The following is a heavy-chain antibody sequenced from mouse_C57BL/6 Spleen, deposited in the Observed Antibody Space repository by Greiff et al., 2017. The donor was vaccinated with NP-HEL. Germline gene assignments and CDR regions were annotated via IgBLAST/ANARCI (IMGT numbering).Heavy chain of an antibody. V-gene: IGHV5-15*01. CDR3: ARLTTVVADWYFDV. CDR1: GFTFSDYG. CDR2: ISNLAYSI. J-gene: IGHJ1*03. D-gene: IGHD1-1*01. Sequence: DVKLVESGGGLVQPGGSLKLSCAASGFTFSDYGMAWVRQAPRKGPEWVAFISNLAYSIYYADTVTGRFTISRENAKNTLYLEMSSLRSEDTAMYYCARLTTVVADWYFDVWGTGTTVTVSS.